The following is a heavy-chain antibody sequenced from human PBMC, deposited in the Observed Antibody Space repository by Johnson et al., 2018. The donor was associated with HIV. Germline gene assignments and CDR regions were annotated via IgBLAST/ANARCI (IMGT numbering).Heavy chain of an antibody. J-gene: IGHJ3*01. CDR3: ARGLGYVFYGGNSNAFHV. Sequence: RFTISRDNSKNTLYLQMDSLRGEDTAVYYCARGLGYVFYGGNSNAFHVWGQGTMVTVSS. D-gene: IGHD4-23*01. V-gene: IGHV3-30*01.